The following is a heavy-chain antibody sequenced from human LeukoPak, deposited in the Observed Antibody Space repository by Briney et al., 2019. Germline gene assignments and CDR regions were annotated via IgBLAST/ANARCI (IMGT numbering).Heavy chain of an antibody. CDR1: GFTFSCYA. D-gene: IGHD3-22*01. CDR2: ISYDGSNK. J-gene: IGHJ4*02. CDR3: ARDAYYYDSSGYFPNDY. V-gene: IGHV3-30*01. Sequence: GGSLRLSCAASGFTFSCYAMHWVRQAPGKGLEWVAVISYDGSNKYYADSVKGRFTISRDNSKNTLYLQMNSLRAEDTAVYYCARDAYYYDSSGYFPNDYWGQGTLVTVSS.